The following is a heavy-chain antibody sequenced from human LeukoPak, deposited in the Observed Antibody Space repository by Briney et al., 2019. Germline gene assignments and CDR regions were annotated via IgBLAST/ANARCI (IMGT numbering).Heavy chain of an antibody. CDR1: GFTFSSYS. CDR3: ARDRYCTTTRCSDY. J-gene: IGHJ4*02. Sequence: PGGSLRLSCAASGFTFSSYSMNWVRQAPGKGLEWVSYITTSSDTIYYADSVKGRFTISRDNAKNTLYLEMNSLRAEDTAVYYCARDRYCTTTRCSDYWGQGTLVTVSS. CDR2: ITTSSDTI. D-gene: IGHD2-2*01. V-gene: IGHV3-48*04.